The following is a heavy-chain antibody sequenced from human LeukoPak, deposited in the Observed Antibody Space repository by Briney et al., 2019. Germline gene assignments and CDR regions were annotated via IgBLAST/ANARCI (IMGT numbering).Heavy chain of an antibody. V-gene: IGHV4-31*03. J-gene: IGHJ4*02. D-gene: IGHD3-10*01. CDR2: IFDNGTT. Sequence: SETLSLTCTVSGGSISGGGYYWRWIRQHPGKGLEWIGYIFDNGTTDYNPSLKSRVTISVDTSKNQRSRKLRSLTAADTAVYYWARESYGSGSYYYWGQGTLVTVSS. CDR3: ARESYGSGSYYY. CDR1: GGSISGGGYY.